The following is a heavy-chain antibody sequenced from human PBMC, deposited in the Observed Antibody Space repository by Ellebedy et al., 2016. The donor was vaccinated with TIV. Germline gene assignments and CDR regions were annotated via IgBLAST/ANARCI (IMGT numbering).Heavy chain of an antibody. V-gene: IGHV1-8*02. D-gene: IGHD1-14*01. Sequence: ASVKVSCXASGYTFTGYYMHWVRQAPGQGLEWMGWMNPNSGNTGYAQKFQGRVTMTRNTSISTAYMELSSLRSEDTAVYYCARVRPHRPGFDYWGQGTLVTVSS. CDR2: MNPNSGNT. J-gene: IGHJ4*02. CDR1: GYTFTGYY. CDR3: ARVRPHRPGFDY.